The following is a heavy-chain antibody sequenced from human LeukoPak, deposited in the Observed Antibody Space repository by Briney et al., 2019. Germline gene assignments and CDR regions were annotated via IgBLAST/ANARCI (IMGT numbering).Heavy chain of an antibody. CDR1: GFTVSSNY. CDR2: IYSGGST. CDR3: ARAGYSYGLYYYYYMDV. Sequence: GGSLRLSCAASGFTVSSNYMSSVRQAPGKGLEWVSVIYSGGSTYYADSVKGRFTISRDNSKNTLYLQMNSLRAEDTAVYYCARAGYSYGLYYYYYMDVWGKGATVTISS. D-gene: IGHD5-18*01. J-gene: IGHJ6*03. V-gene: IGHV3-53*01.